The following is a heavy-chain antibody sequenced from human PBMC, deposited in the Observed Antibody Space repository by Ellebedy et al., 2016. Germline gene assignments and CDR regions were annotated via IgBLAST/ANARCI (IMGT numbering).Heavy chain of an antibody. CDR1: GFTFSYYG. Sequence: GESLKISXAASGFTFSYYGMNWVRQAPGKGLEWVSSISTDGTLRYSADSVKGRFTISRDSASNSLYLQMNSLRAEETAMYFCARGVNYTFDIWGQGTMVTVSS. D-gene: IGHD1-7*01. V-gene: IGHV3-21*01. CDR3: ARGVNYTFDI. J-gene: IGHJ3*02. CDR2: ISTDGTLR.